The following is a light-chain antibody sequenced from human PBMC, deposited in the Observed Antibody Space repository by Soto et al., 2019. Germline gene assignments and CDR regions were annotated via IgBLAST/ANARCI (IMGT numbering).Light chain of an antibody. CDR2: GAS. CDR1: QSVDIS. CDR3: QQYNNWPQT. V-gene: IGKV3-15*01. Sequence: EIVLTQSHATLSVSPGERVTLSCRASQSVDISLAWYQQKPGQAPRLLIYGASTRATDMPGRFSGRGSGTEFTLTISSLQSEDFAVYYCQQYNNWPQTFGQGTKVDI. J-gene: IGKJ1*01.